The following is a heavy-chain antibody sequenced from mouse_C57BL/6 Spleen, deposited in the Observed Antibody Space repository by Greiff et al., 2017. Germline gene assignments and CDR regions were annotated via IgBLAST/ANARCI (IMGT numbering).Heavy chain of an antibody. J-gene: IGHJ1*03. V-gene: IGHV1-19*01. Sequence: VQLQQSGPVLVKPGASVKMSCKASGYTFTDYYMNWVKQSHGKSLEWIGVINPYNGGTSYNQKFKGKAKLTVDKSSSTAYMELNSLTSEESAVYYCARDYGSSYGYFDVWGTGTTVTVSS. CDR1: GYTFTDYY. CDR3: ARDYGSSYGYFDV. D-gene: IGHD1-1*01. CDR2: INPYNGGT.